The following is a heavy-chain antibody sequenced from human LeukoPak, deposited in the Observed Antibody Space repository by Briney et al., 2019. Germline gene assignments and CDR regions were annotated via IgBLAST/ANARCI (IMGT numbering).Heavy chain of an antibody. CDR3: ASYDGYNAPIDY. CDR2: IYYSGST. CDR1: GGSISSYY. V-gene: IGHV4-59*01. J-gene: IGHJ4*02. Sequence: SETLSLTCTVSGGSISSYYWSWIRQPPGKGLEWIGYIYYSGSTNYNPSLKSRVTISVDTSKNQFSLKLSSVTAADTAVYYCASYDGYNAPIDYWGQGTLVTVSS. D-gene: IGHD5-24*01.